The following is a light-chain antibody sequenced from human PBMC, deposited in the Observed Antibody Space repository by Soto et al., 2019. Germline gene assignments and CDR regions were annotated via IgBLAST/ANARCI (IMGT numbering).Light chain of an antibody. V-gene: IGKV3-20*01. Sequence: IVLTQSPGTLSLSPGERATLSCRASQSVGSNFLAWYQQKRGQAPRILIYAASNRASGIPDRFSGSGSGSDFTLTISRLEPEDFAVYYCQQYGSSPWTFGQGTKVEIK. CDR2: AAS. J-gene: IGKJ1*01. CDR3: QQYGSSPWT. CDR1: QSVGSNF.